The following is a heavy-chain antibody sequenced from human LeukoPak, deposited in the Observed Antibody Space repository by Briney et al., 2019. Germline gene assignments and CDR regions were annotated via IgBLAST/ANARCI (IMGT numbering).Heavy chain of an antibody. CDR3: ASRYCSSTSCSPVIDY. D-gene: IGHD2-2*01. CDR1: GFTFSSYG. V-gene: IGHV3-30*02. J-gene: IGHJ4*02. Sequence: GGSLRLSCAASGFTFSSYGMHWVRQAPGKGLEWVAFIRYDGSNKYYADSVKGRFTISRDNAKNSLYLQMNSLRAEDTAVYYCASRYCSSTSCSPVIDYWGQGTLVTVSS. CDR2: IRYDGSNK.